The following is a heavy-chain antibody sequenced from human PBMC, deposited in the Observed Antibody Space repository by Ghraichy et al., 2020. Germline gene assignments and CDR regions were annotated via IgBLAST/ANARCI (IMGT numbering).Heavy chain of an antibody. CDR1: GFTFTRYW. V-gene: IGHV3-7*04. D-gene: IGHD3-10*01. CDR2: INEDGSRS. J-gene: IGHJ4*02. Sequence: LSLTCAASGFTFTRYWMNWVRRAPGRGLEWLANINEDGSRSYFGGSVKGRFTISRDNARNSVYLQLNSLRAEDTAVYYCTRVRGSYDVSEYWGQGTLVTVSS. CDR3: TRVRGSYDVSEY.